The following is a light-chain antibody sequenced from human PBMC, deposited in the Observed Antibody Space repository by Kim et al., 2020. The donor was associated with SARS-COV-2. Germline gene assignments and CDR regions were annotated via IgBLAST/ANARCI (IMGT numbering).Light chain of an antibody. J-gene: IGKJ5*01. Sequence: PAERATLTCRVRPSVSSDSLAWYQRKPRQDPRHLIYGAYSRATGIPDRLSGSGSGTDFTLTISRLEPEDFAVYYCQQYGSSPRITFGQGTRLEIK. CDR1: PSVSSDS. CDR2: GAY. CDR3: QQYGSSPRIT. V-gene: IGKV3-20*01.